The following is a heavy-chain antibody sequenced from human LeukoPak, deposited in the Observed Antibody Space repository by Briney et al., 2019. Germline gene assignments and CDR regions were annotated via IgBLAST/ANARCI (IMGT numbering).Heavy chain of an antibody. D-gene: IGHD3-10*01. CDR1: GFTFSSYA. Sequence: PGGSLRLSCAASGFTFSSYAMSWVRQAPGKGLEWVSAISGSGGSTYYADSVKGRFTISRDNSKNTLYLQMNSLRAEDTAVYYCASPKALPANRYYYGSGSYSYTPRPRRSMDVWGQGTTVTVSS. CDR2: ISGSGGST. CDR3: ASPKALPANRYYYGSGSYSYTPRPRRSMDV. J-gene: IGHJ6*02. V-gene: IGHV3-23*01.